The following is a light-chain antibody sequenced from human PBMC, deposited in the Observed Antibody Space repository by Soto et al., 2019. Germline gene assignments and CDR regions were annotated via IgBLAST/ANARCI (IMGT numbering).Light chain of an antibody. J-gene: IGKJ1*01. Sequence: ESLSSQSPRSLSLSPGERATLSCRASQSVSSNYLAWYQQKPGQAPRLLIYGASNRATGIPDRFSGSGSGTDFTLTISRLEPEDFAVYYCQQYGRSGTFGQGSKVDI. CDR2: GAS. CDR3: QQYGRSGT. CDR1: QSVSSNY. V-gene: IGKV3-20*01.